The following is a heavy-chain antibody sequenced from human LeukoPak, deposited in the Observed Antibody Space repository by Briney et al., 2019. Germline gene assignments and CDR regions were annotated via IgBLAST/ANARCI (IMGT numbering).Heavy chain of an antibody. CDR2: IKQNGSEK. J-gene: IGHJ6*03. V-gene: IGHV3-7*01. CDR1: GFTFSSYW. Sequence: PGGSLRLSCAASGFTFSSYWMSWVRQAPGKGLEWVANIKQNGSEKYYVDSVKGRFTISRDNAKNSLYQQMNSLRAEDTAVYYCARAQSGSYYWYYYYYMDVWGKGTTVTVSS. CDR3: ARAQSGSYYWYYYYYMDV. D-gene: IGHD1-26*01.